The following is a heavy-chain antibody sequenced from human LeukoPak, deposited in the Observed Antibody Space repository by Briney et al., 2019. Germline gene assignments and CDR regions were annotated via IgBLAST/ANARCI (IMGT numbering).Heavy chain of an antibody. D-gene: IGHD1-20*01. CDR1: GVTFSSYA. J-gene: IGHJ6*03. Sequence: GASVKVSCKASGVTFSSYAISWVRQAPGQGLEWIGGLRPVFGPINSAQKFQDRVTLTKDDSTTTAYMGLRSLRSEDTAVYYCATNPMTGYHLGDHFYFYMAVWGKGTTVTVS. CDR3: ATNPMTGYHLGDHFYFYMAV. V-gene: IGHV1-69*05. CDR2: LRPVFGPI.